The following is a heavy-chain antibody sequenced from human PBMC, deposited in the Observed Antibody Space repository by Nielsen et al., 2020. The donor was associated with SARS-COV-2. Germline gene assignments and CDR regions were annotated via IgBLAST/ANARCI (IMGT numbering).Heavy chain of an antibody. CDR2: VSYSGRT. J-gene: IGHJ2*01. V-gene: IGHV4-59*08. D-gene: IGHD3-16*01. CDR1: GGSISTYY. Sequence: SETLSLTCTVSGGSISTYYWSWIRQSPGKGVEWIAQVSYSGRTDYNPSLSLERRVTISADTSKNQVSLQLSSVTAADTALYYCARQRGRGWYFDLWGRGTLVTVSS. CDR3: ARQRGRGWYFDL.